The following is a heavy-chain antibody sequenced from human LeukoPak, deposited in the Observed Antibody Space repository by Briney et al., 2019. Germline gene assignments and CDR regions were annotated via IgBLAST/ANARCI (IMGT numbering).Heavy chain of an antibody. D-gene: IGHD2-15*01. CDR1: GFTFSSYS. J-gene: IGHJ4*02. CDR2: ISSSSSTI. V-gene: IGHV3-48*01. CDR3: AREDCRGGSCSSDY. Sequence: GGSLRLSCAASGFTFSSYSMNWVRQAPGKGLEWVSYISSSSSTIYYADSVKGRFTISRDNAKNSLYLQMNSLRAEDTAVYYCAREDCRGGSCSSDYWGQGTLVTVSS.